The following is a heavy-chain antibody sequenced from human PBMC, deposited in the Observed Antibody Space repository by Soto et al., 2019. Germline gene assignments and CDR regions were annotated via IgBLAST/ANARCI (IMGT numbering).Heavy chain of an antibody. CDR2: ISAYNGNT. Sequence: ASVKVSCKASGYTFTSYGISWVRQAPGQGLEWMGWISAYNGNTNYAQKLQGRVTMTTDTSTSTAYMELRSLRSDDTAVYYCDGYSGYDPIFDPWGQGTLVTVSS. J-gene: IGHJ5*02. V-gene: IGHV1-18*04. D-gene: IGHD5-12*01. CDR3: DGYSGYDPIFDP. CDR1: GYTFTSYG.